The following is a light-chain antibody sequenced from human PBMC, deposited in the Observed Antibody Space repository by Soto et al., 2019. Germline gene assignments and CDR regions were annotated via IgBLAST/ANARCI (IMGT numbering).Light chain of an antibody. CDR1: ESVSRN. Sequence: EVVMTQSPATLSVSPGERATLSCRASESVSRNLAWYQQKPGQAPRLLIYGASSRATGVPDRFSASGSGTDFTLTISRLEPEDFAVYYCQQYGRSPFTFGPGTKVDIK. CDR2: GAS. J-gene: IGKJ3*01. V-gene: IGKV3-20*01. CDR3: QQYGRSPFT.